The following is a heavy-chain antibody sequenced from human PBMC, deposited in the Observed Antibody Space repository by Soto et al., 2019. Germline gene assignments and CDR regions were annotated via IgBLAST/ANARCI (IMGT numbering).Heavy chain of an antibody. CDR3: TKGATSPFDP. V-gene: IGHV5-51*01. Sequence: XYSLNVSWPCTGNRFSSSGSSLVLPKPGKGLEWLGNVYPSDSDVRYSPAFEGQVTISADNSINTAYLQLLNLKAPDTAIHYCTKGATSPFDPWGQGTRVTVSS. D-gene: IGHD3-16*01. CDR1: GNRFSSSG. J-gene: IGHJ5*02. CDR2: VYPSDSDV.